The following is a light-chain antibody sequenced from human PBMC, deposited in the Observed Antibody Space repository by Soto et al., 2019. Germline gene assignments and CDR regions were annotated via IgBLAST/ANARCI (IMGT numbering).Light chain of an antibody. CDR2: GAS. CDR1: QSVNSN. V-gene: IGKV3-15*01. J-gene: IGKJ4*01. CDR3: QQYDDWPPA. Sequence: EIVMTQSPATLSVSPGESATLSCRASQSVNSNYLAWYQQHPGQPPRLLIYGASTRATGIPARFRGSGSGTEFTLTIDSLQSEDFAVYYCQQYDDWPPAFGGGTKVDIK.